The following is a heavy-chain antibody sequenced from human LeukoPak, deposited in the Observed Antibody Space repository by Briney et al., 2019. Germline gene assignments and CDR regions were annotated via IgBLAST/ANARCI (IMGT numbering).Heavy chain of an antibody. CDR1: GFTFSNYK. CDR2: ISSSGSTT. CDR3: ARDNYDSSGYYFD. V-gene: IGHV3-48*03. Sequence: GGSLRLSCAASGFTFSNYKMNWVRQAPGKGLEWVSYISSSGSTTHYADSVKGRFTISRDNAKKSLYLQMNSLRAEDTAVYYCARDNYDSSGYYFDWGQGTLVTVSS. J-gene: IGHJ4*02. D-gene: IGHD3-22*01.